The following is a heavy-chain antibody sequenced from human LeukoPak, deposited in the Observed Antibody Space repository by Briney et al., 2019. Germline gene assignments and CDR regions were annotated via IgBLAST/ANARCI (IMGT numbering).Heavy chain of an antibody. Sequence: GGSLRLSCAASGFMFSMYSMNWVRQAPGKGLEWVSSISSSSSYIYYADSVKGRFTISRDNAKNSLYLQMNSLRAEDTAVYYCARAIVVVTAIRTYYYYYMDVWGKGTTVTVSS. CDR3: ARAIVVVTAIRTYYYYYMDV. CDR2: ISSSSSYI. J-gene: IGHJ6*03. CDR1: GFMFSMYS. V-gene: IGHV3-21*01. D-gene: IGHD2-21*02.